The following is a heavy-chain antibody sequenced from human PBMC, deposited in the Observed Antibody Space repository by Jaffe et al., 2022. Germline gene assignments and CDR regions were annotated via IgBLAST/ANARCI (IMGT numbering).Heavy chain of an antibody. CDR1: GYTFTGYY. D-gene: IGHD2-15*01. J-gene: IGHJ6*03. CDR2: INPNSGGT. Sequence: QVQLVQSGAEVKKPGASVKVSCKASGYTFTGYYMHWVRQAPGQGLEWMGRINPNSGGTNYAQKFQGRVTMTRDTSISTAYMELSRLRSDDTAVYYCARDITRRDCSGGSCYSFPYYYYYMDVWGKGTTVTVSS. V-gene: IGHV1-2*06. CDR3: ARDITRRDCSGGSCYSFPYYYYYMDV.